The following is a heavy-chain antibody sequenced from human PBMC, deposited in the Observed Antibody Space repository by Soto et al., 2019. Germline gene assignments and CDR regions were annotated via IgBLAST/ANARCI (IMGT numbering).Heavy chain of an antibody. Sequence: QVQLVESGGDVVQPGRSLRLSCAASGFTFSSHAMHWVRQAPGKGLEWVAVIWYDGSKKYYADSVKGRFTVARDDSKNTLSLQMNSLSVEDTAVYYCARDPGYSGFDFDYWGQETLVTVSS. CDR2: IWYDGSKK. V-gene: IGHV3-33*01. CDR3: ARDPGYSGFDFDY. D-gene: IGHD5-12*01. CDR1: GFTFSSHA. J-gene: IGHJ4*02.